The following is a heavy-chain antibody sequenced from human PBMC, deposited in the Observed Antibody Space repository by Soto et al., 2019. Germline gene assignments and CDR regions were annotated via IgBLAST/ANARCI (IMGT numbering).Heavy chain of an antibody. J-gene: IGHJ4*02. Sequence: SETLSLTCIVSGGSISSYYWSWIRQPPGKGLEWIGYIYYSGSTTYNPSLKSRVTMSVDTSKNQFSLKLTSVTAADTAMYYCARHVMGARGWVDEPLWGQGTLVTVSS. CDR2: IYYSGST. CDR1: GGSISSYY. V-gene: IGHV4-59*01. CDR3: ARHVMGARGWVDEPL. D-gene: IGHD1-26*01.